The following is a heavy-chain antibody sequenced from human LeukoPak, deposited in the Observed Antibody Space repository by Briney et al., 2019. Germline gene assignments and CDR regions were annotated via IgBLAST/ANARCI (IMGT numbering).Heavy chain of an antibody. CDR3: ARASSTSRFLEPKDAFDI. CDR2: IYTSGST. CDR1: GGSISSYY. D-gene: IGHD3-3*01. J-gene: IGHJ3*02. Sequence: SETLSLTCTVSGGSISSYYWSWIRQPAGKGLEWIGRIYTSGSTNYNPSLKSRVTMSADTSKNQFSLQLSSLPAADTAAYYCARASSTSRFLEPKDAFDIWGQGTMVTVSS. V-gene: IGHV4-4*07.